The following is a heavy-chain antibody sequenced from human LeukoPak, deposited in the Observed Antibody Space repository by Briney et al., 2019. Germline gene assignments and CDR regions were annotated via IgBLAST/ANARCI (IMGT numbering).Heavy chain of an antibody. CDR3: AGDMCGGDCYTHYFDY. Sequence: PSETLSLTCTVSGGSISSYYWSWIRQPPGKGLEWIGYIYYSGSTNYNPSLKSRVTISVDTSKNQFSLKLSSVTAADTAVYYCAGDMCGGDCYTHYFDYWGQGTLVTVSS. J-gene: IGHJ4*02. CDR1: GGSISSYY. D-gene: IGHD2-21*01. V-gene: IGHV4-59*01. CDR2: IYYSGST.